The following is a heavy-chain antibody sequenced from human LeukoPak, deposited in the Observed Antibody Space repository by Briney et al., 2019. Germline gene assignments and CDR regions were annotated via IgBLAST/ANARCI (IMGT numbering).Heavy chain of an antibody. J-gene: IGHJ3*02. CDR3: ARDVLGSGSYLDAFDI. D-gene: IGHD1-26*01. V-gene: IGHV3-48*03. Sequence: QSGGSLRLSCAASGFTFSSYEMNWVRQAPGKGLEWVSYISSSGSTIYYADSVKGRFTISRDNAKNSLYLQMNSLRAEDTAVYYCARDVLGSGSYLDAFDIWGQGTMVTVSS. CDR1: GFTFSSYE. CDR2: ISSSGSTI.